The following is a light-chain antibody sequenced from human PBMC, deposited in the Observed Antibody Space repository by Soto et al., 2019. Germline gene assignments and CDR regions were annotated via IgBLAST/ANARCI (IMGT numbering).Light chain of an antibody. CDR3: GTWDSSLSGGV. CDR2: DNN. J-gene: IGLJ3*02. Sequence: QSALTQPPSASGSPGQSVTISCTGTSSDVGGYNYVSWYQQHPGKAPKVMIYDNNKRPSGIPDRFSGSKSGTSATLGITGLQTGDEADYYCGTWDSSLSGGVFGGGTKLTVL. V-gene: IGLV2-8*01. CDR1: SSDVGGYNY.